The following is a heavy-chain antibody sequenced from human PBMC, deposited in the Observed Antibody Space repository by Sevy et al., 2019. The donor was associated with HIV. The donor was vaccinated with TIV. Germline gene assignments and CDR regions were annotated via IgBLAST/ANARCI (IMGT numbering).Heavy chain of an antibody. D-gene: IGHD6-19*01. CDR1: GGSISSYY. CDR2: VYYSGNT. Sequence: SESLSLTCSVSGGSISSYYCSWIRQSPGKGLEWIGYVYYSGNTNYNPSLKSRVTISIDTSKNQFSLKLRSVTAPDTAVYYCARVAIPVAPYFDNWGQGTTVTVSS. V-gene: IGHV4-59*01. J-gene: IGHJ4*02. CDR3: ARVAIPVAPYFDN.